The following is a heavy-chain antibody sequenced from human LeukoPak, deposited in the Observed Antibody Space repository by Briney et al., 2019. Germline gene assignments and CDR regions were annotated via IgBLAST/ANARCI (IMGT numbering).Heavy chain of an antibody. D-gene: IGHD3-22*01. CDR3: TRDLGSGYFSGFQFYFDY. J-gene: IGHJ4*02. CDR1: GSTFSDYA. CDR2: ISDAGNNK. V-gene: IGHV3-30*04. Sequence: AGGSLRLSCAASGSTFSDYAMHWVRQAPGKGLEWVAVISDAGNNKYFADSVKGRFTVSRDNSKNTVYLQMNSLTIDDTAVYYCTRDLGSGYFSGFQFYFDYWGQGTLVTVSS.